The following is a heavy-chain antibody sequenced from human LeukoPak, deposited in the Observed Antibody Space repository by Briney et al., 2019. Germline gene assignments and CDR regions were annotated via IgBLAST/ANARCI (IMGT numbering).Heavy chain of an antibody. J-gene: IGHJ4*02. CDR2: INPSGGST. D-gene: IGHD3-22*01. CDR3: AREGGSSGYYSHGPYFDY. CDR1: GYTFTSYY. V-gene: IGHV1-46*01. Sequence: ASVKVSCKASGYTFTSYYMHWVRQAPGQGLEWMGIINPSGGSTSYAQKFQGRVTITRDTSASTAYMELSSLRSEDTAVYYCAREGGSSGYYSHGPYFDYWGQGTLVTVSS.